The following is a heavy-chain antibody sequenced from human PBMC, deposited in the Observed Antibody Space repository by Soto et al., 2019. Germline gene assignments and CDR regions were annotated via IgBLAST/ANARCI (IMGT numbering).Heavy chain of an antibody. J-gene: IGHJ4*02. CDR3: ASMGGRWLQLGLNLDY. CDR1: GGTFSSYA. V-gene: IGHV1-69*12. D-gene: IGHD5-12*01. CDR2: IIPIFGTA. Sequence: QVQLVQSGAEVKKPGSSVKVSCKASGGTFSSYAISWVRQAPGQGLEWMGGIIPIFGTANYAQKFQGRVTSTEDESTSTAYMELSSLRSEDTAVYYCASMGGRWLQLGLNLDYWGQGTLVTVSS.